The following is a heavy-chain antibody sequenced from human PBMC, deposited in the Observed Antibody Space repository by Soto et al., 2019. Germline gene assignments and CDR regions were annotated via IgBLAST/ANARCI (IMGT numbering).Heavy chain of an antibody. CDR2: MNPNSGNT. CDR1: GYTFTSFD. V-gene: IGHV1-8*01. J-gene: IGHJ4*02. CDR3: ARAYTWGVAVAGT. Sequence: QVQLVQSGAEVKKPGASVKVSCKASGYTFTSFDINWVRQATGQGLEWMGWMNPNSGNTGYAQKFQGRVTMTRNTSIRTAYMERSSLRSEDTAVYYCARAYTWGVAVAGTWGQGTLVTVSS. D-gene: IGHD6-19*01.